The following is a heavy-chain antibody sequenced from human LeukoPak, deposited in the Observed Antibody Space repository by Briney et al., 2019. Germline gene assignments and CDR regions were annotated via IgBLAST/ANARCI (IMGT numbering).Heavy chain of an antibody. CDR1: GGSINNYY. V-gene: IGHV4-4*07. Sequence: SETLSLTCTVSGGSINNYYWSWIRQPAGKGLEWIGRIYHSGSADVTPSPKSRATISADRSKNQFSLKLSSVTAADTAVYYCARGDGVASASGGVDPWGQGTLVTVTS. CDR2: IYHSGSA. J-gene: IGHJ5*02. CDR3: ARGDGVASASGGVDP. D-gene: IGHD6-13*01.